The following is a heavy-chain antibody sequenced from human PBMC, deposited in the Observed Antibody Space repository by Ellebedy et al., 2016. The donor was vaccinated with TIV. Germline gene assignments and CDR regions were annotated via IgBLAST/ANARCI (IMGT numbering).Heavy chain of an antibody. D-gene: IGHD4-23*01. CDR1: GYTFTSYG. V-gene: IGHV1-69*04. Sequence: SVKVSXXASGYTFTSYGISWVRQAPGQGLEWMGRIIPILGIANYAQKFQGRVTITADKSTSTAYMELSSLRSEDTAVYYCAVEDHDYGGNSYYYYGMDVWGQGTTVTVSS. CDR3: AVEDHDYGGNSYYYYGMDV. J-gene: IGHJ6*02. CDR2: IIPILGIA.